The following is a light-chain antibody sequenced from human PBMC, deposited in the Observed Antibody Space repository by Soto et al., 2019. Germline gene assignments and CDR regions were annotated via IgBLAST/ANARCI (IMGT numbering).Light chain of an antibody. J-gene: IGLJ1*01. Sequence: QSALTQPRSVSGSPGQSVTISCTGTSSDVGGYNYVSWYQQNPGKAPKLMIHDVTKRPSGVPDRFSGSKSGNTASLTISGLQAEDEADYYCCSYAGNYTYVFGTRTKVTVL. CDR3: CSYAGNYTYV. CDR2: DVT. CDR1: SSDVGGYNY. V-gene: IGLV2-11*01.